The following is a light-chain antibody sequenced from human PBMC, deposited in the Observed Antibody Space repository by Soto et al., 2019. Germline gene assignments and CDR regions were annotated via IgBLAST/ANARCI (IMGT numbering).Light chain of an antibody. V-gene: IGKV2-30*01. CDR1: QSLVDNDGNTY. CDR2: KVS. Sequence: DVVMTQSPLSLPVTLGQPASISCRSSQSLVDNDGNTYLNWFQQSPGQSPRRLIYKVSNRDPGVPDRFSGSGSGTEFTLRISRVEAEDIGIYYCVQGTYGYSFGKGTKLEIK. CDR3: VQGTYGYS. J-gene: IGKJ2*03.